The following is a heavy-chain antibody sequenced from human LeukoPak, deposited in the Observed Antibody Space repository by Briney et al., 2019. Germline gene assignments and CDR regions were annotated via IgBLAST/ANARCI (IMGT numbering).Heavy chain of an antibody. Sequence: PSETLSLTCTVSGGSISSSSCYWGWIRQPPGKGLEWIGRIYYSGSTYYNPSLKSRVTISVDTSKNQFSLKLSSVTAADTAVYYCAAQRSGWDGDYWGQGTLVTVSS. CDR3: AAQRSGWDGDY. CDR2: IYYSGST. CDR1: GGSISSSSCY. V-gene: IGHV4-39*01. J-gene: IGHJ4*02. D-gene: IGHD6-25*01.